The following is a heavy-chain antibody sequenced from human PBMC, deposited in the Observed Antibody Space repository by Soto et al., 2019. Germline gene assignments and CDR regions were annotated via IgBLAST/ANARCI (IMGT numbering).Heavy chain of an antibody. V-gene: IGHV4-59*01. CDR3: ARVGGDDFGDSGGFDY. J-gene: IGHJ4*02. Sequence: SETLSLTCTVSGGSIRDYFLTWIRQPPGKGLEWIGYIYYSGRTNYNPSLKSRVSISVDTSKNHFSLQLRSVTAADTAVYYCARVGGDDFGDSGGFDYWGQGTLVTVSS. CDR2: IYYSGRT. CDR1: GGSIRDYF. D-gene: IGHD4-17*01.